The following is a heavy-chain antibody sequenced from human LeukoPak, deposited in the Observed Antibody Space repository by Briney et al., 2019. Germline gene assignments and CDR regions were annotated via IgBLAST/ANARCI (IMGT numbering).Heavy chain of an antibody. CDR3: ARSDLRFLELLDY. CDR1: GFTFSGYS. D-gene: IGHD3-3*01. V-gene: IGHV3-48*02. CDR2: ISSSNKI. J-gene: IGHJ4*02. Sequence: PGGSRRLSCAASGFTFSGYSMNWVRQAPGKGLEWVSYISSSNKIYYADSVKGRFITSRDNAKNSLYLQMNSLRDEDTAVYYCARSDLRFLELLDYWGQGTLVTVSS.